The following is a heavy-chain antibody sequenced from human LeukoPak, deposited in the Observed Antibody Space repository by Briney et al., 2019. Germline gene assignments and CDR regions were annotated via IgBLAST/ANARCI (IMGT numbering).Heavy chain of an antibody. V-gene: IGHV1-69*04. CDR2: IIPILGIA. D-gene: IGHD1-26*01. CDR1: GGTFSSYA. Sequence: GASVKVSCKASGGTFSSYAISWVRQAPGQGLEWMGRIIPILGIANYAQKFQGRVTITADKSTSTAYMELRSLRSDDTAVYYCAREWELLVGMDVWGQGTTVTVSS. J-gene: IGHJ6*02. CDR3: AREWELLVGMDV.